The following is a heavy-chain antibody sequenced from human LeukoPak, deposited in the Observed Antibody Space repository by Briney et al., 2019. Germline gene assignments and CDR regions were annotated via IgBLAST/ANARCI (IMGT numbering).Heavy chain of an antibody. CDR2: ISYNGSNE. CDR3: AREAEAFDI. Sequence: GGSLRLSCAASGFTFSRYAMHWVRQAPGKGLEWVAVISYNGSNEYYADSVKGRFTISRDNSKNTLYLQMNSLRPEDTAVYYCAREAEAFDIWGQGTMVTVSS. V-gene: IGHV3-30-3*01. CDR1: GFTFSRYA. J-gene: IGHJ3*02.